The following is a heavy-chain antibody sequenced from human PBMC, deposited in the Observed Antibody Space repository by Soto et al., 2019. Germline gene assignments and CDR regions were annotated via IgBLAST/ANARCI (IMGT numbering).Heavy chain of an antibody. J-gene: IGHJ3*01. D-gene: IGHD1-1*01. Sequence: QVQLQESGPGLVKPSETLSLTCAVSGGSGSSGGHSWSWIRQPPGKGLEWIAYISDTGTTNYNPSLKRRVTISLDMYTNRVYLRLDSVTAAETAVYSCARDRSVNSNSCDAFDVWGQGTMVNVSS. CDR1: GGSGSSGGHS. V-gene: IGHV4-61*08. CDR2: ISDTGTT. CDR3: ARDRSVNSNSCDAFDV.